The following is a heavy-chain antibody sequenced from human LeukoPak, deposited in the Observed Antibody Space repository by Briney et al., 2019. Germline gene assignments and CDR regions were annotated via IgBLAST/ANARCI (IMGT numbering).Heavy chain of an antibody. J-gene: IGHJ4*02. D-gene: IGHD2/OR15-2a*01. CDR3: ARGVSSFNYFDY. V-gene: IGHV3-53*01. Sequence: PGGSLRLSCAASGFTVSSNYMSWVRQAPGKGLEWVSVIYSGGSTYYADSVKGRFTISRDSSWNTLYLQMNTLRAEDTAIYCCARGVSSFNYFDYWGQGTLVTVSS. CDR2: IYSGGST. CDR1: GFTVSSNY.